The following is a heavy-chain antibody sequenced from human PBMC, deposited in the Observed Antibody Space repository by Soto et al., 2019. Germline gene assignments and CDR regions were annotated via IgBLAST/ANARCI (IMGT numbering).Heavy chain of an antibody. V-gene: IGHV5-10-1*01. CDR1: GYSFTSYW. CDR2: IDPSDSYT. D-gene: IGHD6-13*01. CDR3: ARPTAAGTSYYGMDV. Sequence: PGESLKISCKGSGYSFTSYWISWVRQMPGKGLEWMGRIDPSDSYTNYSPSFQGHVTISADKSISTAYLQWSSLKASDTAMYYCARPTAAGTSYYGMDVWGQGTTVTVSS. J-gene: IGHJ6*02.